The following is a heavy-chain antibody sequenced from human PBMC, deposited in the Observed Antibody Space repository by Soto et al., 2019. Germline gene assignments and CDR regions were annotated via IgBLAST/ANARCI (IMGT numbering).Heavy chain of an antibody. CDR1: GFTFSSYG. V-gene: IGHV3-33*01. D-gene: IGHD5-12*01. CDR3: ARDLDIVRSWRGMDV. CDR2: IWYDGSNK. Sequence: GGSLRLSCAASGFTFSSYGMHWVRQAPGKGLEWVAVIWYDGSNKYYADSVKGRFTISRDNSKNTLYLQMNSLRAEDTAVYYCARDLDIVRSWRGMDVWGQGTTVTVSS. J-gene: IGHJ6*02.